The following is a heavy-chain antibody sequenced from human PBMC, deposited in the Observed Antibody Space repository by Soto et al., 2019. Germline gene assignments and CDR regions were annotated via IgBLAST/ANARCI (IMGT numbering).Heavy chain of an antibody. D-gene: IGHD2-21*01. Sequence: GASVKVSCKASGYSFTRYGIGWARQAPGQGLEWMGWINAYNGNTNYAQNLQGRLTLTTDTSTTTAYMELRSLRSNDTAIYYCAMVFVYTTPTQQYAGAQGTPVPVSP. J-gene: IGHJ4*03. CDR1: GYSFTRYG. CDR2: INAYNGNT. CDR3: AMVFVYTTPTQQYA. V-gene: IGHV1-18*01.